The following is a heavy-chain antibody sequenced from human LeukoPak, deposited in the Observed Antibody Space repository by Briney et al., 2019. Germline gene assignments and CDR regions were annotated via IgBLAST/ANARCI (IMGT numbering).Heavy chain of an antibody. Sequence: GGSLRLSCVVSGFTFSTYWMHWVRQGPGKGLVWVSRIDSGGSNTLYADSVRGRFTISRDNAKNTLYLQMNSLRVEDTAMYYCARVGREYSSSSSPDYWGQGTLVTVSS. CDR1: GFTFSTYW. CDR2: IDSGGSNT. J-gene: IGHJ4*02. V-gene: IGHV3-74*01. CDR3: ARVGREYSSSSSPDY. D-gene: IGHD6-6*01.